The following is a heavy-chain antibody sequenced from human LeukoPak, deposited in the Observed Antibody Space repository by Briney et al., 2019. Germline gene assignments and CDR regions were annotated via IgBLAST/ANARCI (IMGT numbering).Heavy chain of an antibody. Sequence: KPSETLSLTCTVSGGSISSSSYYWGWIRQPPGKGLEWIGSIYYSGSTYYNPSLKSRVTISVDTSKNQFSLKLSSVTAADTAVYYCAREGGASSRWPLDAFDIWGQGTMVTVSS. V-gene: IGHV4-39*07. D-gene: IGHD6-13*01. CDR3: AREGGASSRWPLDAFDI. J-gene: IGHJ3*02. CDR2: IYYSGST. CDR1: GGSISSSSYY.